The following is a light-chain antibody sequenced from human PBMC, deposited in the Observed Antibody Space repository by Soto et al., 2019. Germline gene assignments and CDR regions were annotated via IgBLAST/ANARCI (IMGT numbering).Light chain of an antibody. CDR1: QGIRND. CDR2: AAS. J-gene: IGKJ1*01. V-gene: IGKV1-6*01. CDR3: QQYNDYSWT. Sequence: AIQMTQSPSSLSASVGDRVTITCRASQGIRNDLGWYQQKPGKAPKLLIYAASSLQSGVPSRFSGSGSGTDFTLTISSLQPDDFATYYCQQYNDYSWTFGQGTKVDIK.